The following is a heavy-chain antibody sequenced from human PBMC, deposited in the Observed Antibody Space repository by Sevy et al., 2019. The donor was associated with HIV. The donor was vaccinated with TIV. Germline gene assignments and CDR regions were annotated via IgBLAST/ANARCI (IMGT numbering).Heavy chain of an antibody. Sequence: GGSVRLSCKASGFIFSRYGVHWVRQAPGKGLEWVASIFNDGKTKYYGDPVKGRFTISRDDSKNTLYLKMDSLRAEDTAVYYCARESGSDWYLDSWGQGTLVTVSS. CDR3: ARESGSDWYLDS. J-gene: IGHJ4*02. V-gene: IGHV3-33*01. CDR1: GFIFSRYG. CDR2: IFNDGKTK. D-gene: IGHD2-21*02.